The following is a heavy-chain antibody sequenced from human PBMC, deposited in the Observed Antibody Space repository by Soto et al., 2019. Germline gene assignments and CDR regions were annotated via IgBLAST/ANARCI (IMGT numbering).Heavy chain of an antibody. CDR3: MSHYDSGTNADYFDP. J-gene: IGHJ5*02. D-gene: IGHD3-10*01. Sequence: QVQLVQSGPQVKKPGSSVKVSCKASGGTLNTYTISWVRQAPRQGFEWMGRIIPALGIPNYAQKFQGRVTMTADKSTNTAYMELTSLRSDDTAIYYCMSHYDSGTNADYFDPWGQGTLVTVSS. CDR1: GGTLNTYT. V-gene: IGHV1-69*02. CDR2: IIPALGIP.